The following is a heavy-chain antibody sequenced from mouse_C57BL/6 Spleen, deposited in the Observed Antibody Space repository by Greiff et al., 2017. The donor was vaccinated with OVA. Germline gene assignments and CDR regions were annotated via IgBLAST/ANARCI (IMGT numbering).Heavy chain of an antibody. CDR3: TGGSNYEGFAY. D-gene: IGHD2-5*01. V-gene: IGHV3-6*01. Sequence: EVQVVEPGPGLVKPSQSLSLTCSVTGYSITSGYYWNWIRQFPGNKLEWMGYISYDGSNNYNPSFKNRIPITRDTSKNQFFLKLNSVTTEDTATYYCTGGSNYEGFAYWGQGTLVTVSA. CDR2: ISYDGSN. J-gene: IGHJ3*01. CDR1: GYSITSGYY.